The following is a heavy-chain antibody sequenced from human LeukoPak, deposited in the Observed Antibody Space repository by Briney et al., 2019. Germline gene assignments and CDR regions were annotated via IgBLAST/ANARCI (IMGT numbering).Heavy chain of an antibody. D-gene: IGHD3-22*01. CDR3: AKQRNYYEPIDI. V-gene: IGHV3-30*18. CDR1: GFTFSSYG. Sequence: GGSLRLSCAASGFTFSSYGMHWVRQAPGKGLEWVAVISYDGSNKYYADSVKGRFTISRDNSKNTLYLQMNSLRAEDTAVYYCAKQRNYYEPIDIWGQGTMVTVSS. J-gene: IGHJ3*02. CDR2: ISYDGSNK.